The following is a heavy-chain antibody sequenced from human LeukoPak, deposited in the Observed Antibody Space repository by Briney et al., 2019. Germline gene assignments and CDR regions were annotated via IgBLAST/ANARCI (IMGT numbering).Heavy chain of an antibody. CDR3: ARYKLYHGAFDI. CDR1: GFTFSSYS. CDR2: ISSSSSYI. J-gene: IGHJ3*02. Sequence: PGGSLRLSCAASGFTFSSYSMNWVRQAPGKGLEWVSSISSSSSYIYYADSVKGRFTISRDNAENSLYLQMNSLRAEDTAVYYCARYKLYHGAFDIWGQGTMVTVSS. V-gene: IGHV3-21*01. D-gene: IGHD2-2*01.